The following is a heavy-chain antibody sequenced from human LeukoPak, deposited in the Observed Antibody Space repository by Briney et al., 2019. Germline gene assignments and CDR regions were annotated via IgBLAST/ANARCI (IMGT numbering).Heavy chain of an antibody. CDR1: GFTFSSYW. D-gene: IGHD3/OR15-3a*01. CDR2: INIDGSST. CDR3: ARDGHAFDI. Sequence: PGGSLRLSCAASGFTFSSYWMHWVRRAPGKGLVWVSQINIDGSSTSYADSVKGRFTISRDNPKNTLYLQMNSLRAEDTAVYYCARDGHAFDIWGQGTMVSVSS. J-gene: IGHJ3*02. V-gene: IGHV3-74*01.